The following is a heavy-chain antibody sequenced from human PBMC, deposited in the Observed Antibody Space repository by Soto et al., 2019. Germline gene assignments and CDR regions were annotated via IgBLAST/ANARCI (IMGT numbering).Heavy chain of an antibody. V-gene: IGHV4-59*01. Sequence: SETLSLTCTVSGGSISSYYWSWIRQPPGKGLEWIGYIYYSGSTNYNPPLKSRVTISVDTSKNQFSLKLSSVTAADTAVYYCARDRSSSSSSGYYYYGMDVWGQGTTVTVSS. CDR2: IYYSGST. D-gene: IGHD6-6*01. J-gene: IGHJ6*02. CDR3: ARDRSSSSSSGYYYYGMDV. CDR1: GGSISSYY.